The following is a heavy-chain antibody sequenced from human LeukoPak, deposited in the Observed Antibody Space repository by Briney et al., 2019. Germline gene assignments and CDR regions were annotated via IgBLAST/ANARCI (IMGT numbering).Heavy chain of an antibody. J-gene: IGHJ4*02. Sequence: GGSLRLSCAASGFTFSSYGMHWVRQAPGKGLEWVAVIWYDGSNKYYADSVKGRFTISRDNSKNTLYLQMNSLRAEDTAVYYCARTTVTLYYFDYWGQGTLVTVSS. CDR2: IWYDGSNK. V-gene: IGHV3-33*01. D-gene: IGHD4-17*01. CDR1: GFTFSSYG. CDR3: ARTTVTLYYFDY.